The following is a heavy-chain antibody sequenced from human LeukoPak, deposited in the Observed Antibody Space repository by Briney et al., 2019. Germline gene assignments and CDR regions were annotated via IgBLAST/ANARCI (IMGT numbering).Heavy chain of an antibody. CDR1: GGSFSGYY. CDR2: INHSGST. CDR3: ARGPGTWYYY. V-gene: IGHV4-34*01. J-gene: IGHJ4*02. Sequence: SETLSLTCAVYGGSFSGYYWSWIRQPPGKGLEWIGEINHSGSTNYNPSLKSRVTISIDSSKNQFSLKLSSVTAADTALYYCARGPGTWYYYWGQGTLVTVSS. D-gene: IGHD6-13*01.